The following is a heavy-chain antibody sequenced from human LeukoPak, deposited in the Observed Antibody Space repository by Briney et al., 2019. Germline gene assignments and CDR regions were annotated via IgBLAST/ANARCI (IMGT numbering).Heavy chain of an antibody. CDR1: GFTFSSYA. J-gene: IGHJ4*02. Sequence: GGSLRLSCAASGFTFSSYAMSWVRQAPGKGLEWVSDINGSGGSTYYADSVKGRFTISRDNSKNTLYLQMNSLRAEDTAVYYWARGPEGGNVSFFSSFDYWARGPLVTVPS. V-gene: IGHV3-23*01. CDR2: INGSGGST. D-gene: IGHD3-16*01. CDR3: ARGPEGGNVSFFSSFDY.